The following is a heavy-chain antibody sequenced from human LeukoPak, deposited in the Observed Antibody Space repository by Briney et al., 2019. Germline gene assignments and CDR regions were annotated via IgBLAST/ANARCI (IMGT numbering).Heavy chain of an antibody. CDR2: IHTSGNT. J-gene: IGHJ5*02. CDR1: GDGINDIY. V-gene: IGHV4-4*09. D-gene: IGHD2-15*01. Sequence: SETLSLTCAVSGDGINDIYWSWIRQPQGKGLEWIGLIHTSGNTYYIPSLKSRVTMSVDTSKNQFSLKLSSVTAADTAVYYCAKLVYSLDGSGHNWFDPWGQGALVTVSS. CDR3: AKLVYSLDGSGHNWFDP.